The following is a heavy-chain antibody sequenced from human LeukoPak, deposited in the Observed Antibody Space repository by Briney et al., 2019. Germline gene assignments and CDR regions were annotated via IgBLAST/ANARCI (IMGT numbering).Heavy chain of an antibody. Sequence: ASVKVSCKASGYTFTGYYMHWVRQAPGQGPEWMGWINPNSGGTNYAQKFQGRVTMTRDTSISTAYMELSRLRSDDTAVYYCARSQLRFLEWLSDMDVWGKGTTVTVSS. V-gene: IGHV1-2*02. CDR1: GYTFTGYY. CDR3: ARSQLRFLEWLSDMDV. J-gene: IGHJ6*03. CDR2: INPNSGGT. D-gene: IGHD3-3*01.